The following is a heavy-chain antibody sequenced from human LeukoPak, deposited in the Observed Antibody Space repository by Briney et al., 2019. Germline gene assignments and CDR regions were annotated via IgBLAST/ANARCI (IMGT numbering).Heavy chain of an antibody. V-gene: IGHV4-39*01. CDR1: GGSISSSSYY. D-gene: IGHD3-22*01. CDR3: ARHTHYYDSSGYLDY. CDR2: IYYSGST. Sequence: PSETLSLTCTVSGGSISSSSYYWGWIRQPPGKGLEWLGSIYYSGSTYYNPSLKSRVTISVGTSKNQFSLKLSSVTAADTAVYYCARHTHYYDSSGYLDYWGQGTLVTVSS. J-gene: IGHJ4*02.